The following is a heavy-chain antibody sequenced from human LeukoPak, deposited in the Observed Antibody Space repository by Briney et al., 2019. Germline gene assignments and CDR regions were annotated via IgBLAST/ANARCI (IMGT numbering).Heavy chain of an antibody. CDR1: GYTFTSYG. CDR3: ARAGLALSPWFDP. CDR2: INAGNGNT. Sequence: AASVKVSCKASGYTFTSYGISWVRQAPGQGLEWMGWINAGNGNTKYSQKFQGRVTITRDTSASTAYMELSSLRSEDTAVYYCARAGLALSPWFDPWGQGTLVTVSS. V-gene: IGHV1-3*01. D-gene: IGHD6-19*01. J-gene: IGHJ5*02.